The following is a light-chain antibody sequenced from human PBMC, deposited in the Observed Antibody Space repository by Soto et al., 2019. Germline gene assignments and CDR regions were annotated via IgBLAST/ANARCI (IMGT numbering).Light chain of an antibody. CDR3: QQRSNWPT. V-gene: IGKV3-11*01. J-gene: IGKJ4*01. Sequence: EIVLTQSPATLSLSPGERATLSCRASQSVSSYLAWYQQKPGQAPRLLIYDASNRATGIPARFSGNGSGTDFTLTISSPQPEDFAVYYCQQRSNWPTFGGGTKVEIK. CDR1: QSVSSY. CDR2: DAS.